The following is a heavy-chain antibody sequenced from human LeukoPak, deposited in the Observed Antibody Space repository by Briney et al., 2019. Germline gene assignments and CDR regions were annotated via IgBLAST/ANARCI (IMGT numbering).Heavy chain of an antibody. J-gene: IGHJ6*02. Sequence: SETLSLTCTVSGGSISSYYWSWIRQPAGKGLEWIGRIYTSGSTNYNPSLKSRVTMSVDTSKNQFSPKLSSVTAADTAVYYCARVPVAGTLYYYYGMDVWGQGTTVTVSS. V-gene: IGHV4-4*07. CDR1: GGSISSYY. D-gene: IGHD6-19*01. CDR3: ARVPVAGTLYYYYGMDV. CDR2: IYTSGST.